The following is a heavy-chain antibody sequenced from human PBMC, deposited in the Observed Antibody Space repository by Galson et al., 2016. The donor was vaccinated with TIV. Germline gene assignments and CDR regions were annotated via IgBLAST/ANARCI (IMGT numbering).Heavy chain of an antibody. CDR1: GFSFGSLS. CDR3: ARDHPQGWGFDC. Sequence: SLRLSCAASGFSFGSLSMHWVRRAPGKGLEWVSSISNTGSLKHYPDSLKGQFTISRDNARNSVFLQMNSLRAEDTAVYYCARDHPQGWGFDCWGQGTLVTVSS. J-gene: IGHJ4*02. D-gene: IGHD7-27*01. CDR2: ISNTGSLK. V-gene: IGHV3-21*01.